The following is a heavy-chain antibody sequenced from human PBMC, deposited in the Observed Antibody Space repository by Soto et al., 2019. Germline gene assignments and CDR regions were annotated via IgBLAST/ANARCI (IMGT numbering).Heavy chain of an antibody. V-gene: IGHV1-46*01. CDR1: GYTFTSYY. J-gene: IGHJ6*03. Sequence: ASVKVSCKASGYTFTSYYMHWVRQAPGQGLEWMGIINPSGGSTSYAQKFQGRVTMTRDTSTSTVYMELSNLRSEDTAVYYCSVGIHTYYDFWSGPYYMDVWGKGTTVTVSS. CDR3: SVGIHTYYDFWSGPYYMDV. D-gene: IGHD3-3*01. CDR2: INPSGGST.